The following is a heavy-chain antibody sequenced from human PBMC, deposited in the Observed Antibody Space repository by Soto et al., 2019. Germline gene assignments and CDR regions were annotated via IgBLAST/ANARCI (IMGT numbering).Heavy chain of an antibody. Sequence: HPGGSLRLSCTASGFTFGDYAMSWFRQAPGKGLEWVGFIRSKAYGGTTEYAASVKGRFTISGDDSKSIAYLQMNSLKTEDTAVYYCTRVPAPPQDIVVVPALYYFDYWGQG. V-gene: IGHV3-49*03. CDR3: TRVPAPPQDIVVVPALYYFDY. CDR1: GFTFGDYA. D-gene: IGHD2-2*01. J-gene: IGHJ4*02. CDR2: IRSKAYGGTT.